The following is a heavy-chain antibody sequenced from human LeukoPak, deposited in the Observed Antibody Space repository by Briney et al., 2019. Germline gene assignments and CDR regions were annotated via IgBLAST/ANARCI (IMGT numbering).Heavy chain of an antibody. Sequence: GGSLRLSCAASGFTFSSYWMSWVRQAPGKGLEWVANIKQDGSEKYYVDSVKGRFTISRDNAKNLLYLQMNSLRAEDTAVYYCAREKEQWLDDAFDIWGQGTMVTVSS. CDR3: AREKEQWLDDAFDI. J-gene: IGHJ3*02. CDR1: GFTFSSYW. CDR2: IKQDGSEK. V-gene: IGHV3-7*01. D-gene: IGHD6-19*01.